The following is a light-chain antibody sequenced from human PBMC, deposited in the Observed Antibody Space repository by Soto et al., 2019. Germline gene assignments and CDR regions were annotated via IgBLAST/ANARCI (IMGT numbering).Light chain of an antibody. CDR2: DNI. CDR1: SSNIGNNY. V-gene: IGLV1-51*01. Sequence: QSVLTQPPSVSAAPGQRVTISCSGSSSNIGNNYVSWYQQLPGTAPKLLIYDNIKRPSGIPGRFSGSKSGTSATLGITGRQTGDEADYYCGTWDSSLSAGVFGGGTKLTVL. CDR3: GTWDSSLSAGV. J-gene: IGLJ2*01.